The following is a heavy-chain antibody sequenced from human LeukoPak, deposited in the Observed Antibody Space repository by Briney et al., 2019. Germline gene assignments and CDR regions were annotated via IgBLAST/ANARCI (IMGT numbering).Heavy chain of an antibody. D-gene: IGHD2-2*01. V-gene: IGHV1-18*01. Sequence: ASVKVSFKASGYTFTSYGISWVRQAPGQGLEWMGWISAYNGNTNYAQKLQGRVTMTTDTSTSTAYMELRSLRSDDTAVYYCARVQFSTSDYYYYGMDVWGQGTTVTVSS. CDR2: ISAYNGNT. CDR1: GYTFTSYG. CDR3: ARVQFSTSDYYYYGMDV. J-gene: IGHJ6*02.